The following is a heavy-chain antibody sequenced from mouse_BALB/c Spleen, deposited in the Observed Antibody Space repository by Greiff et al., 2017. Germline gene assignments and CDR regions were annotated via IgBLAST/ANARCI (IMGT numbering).Heavy chain of an antibody. CDR3: ARSLYDGYAY. D-gene: IGHD2-3*01. Sequence: EVQLQESGAELVRPGALVKLSCKASGFNIKDYYMHWVKQRPEQGLEWIGWIDPENGNTIYDPKFQGKASITADTSSNTAYLQLSSLTSEDTAVYYCARSLYDGYAYWGQGTLVTVSA. V-gene: IGHV14-1*02. CDR2: IDPENGNT. J-gene: IGHJ3*01. CDR1: GFNIKDYY.